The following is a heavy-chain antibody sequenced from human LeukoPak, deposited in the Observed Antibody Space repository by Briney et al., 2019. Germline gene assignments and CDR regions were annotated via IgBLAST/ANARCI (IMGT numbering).Heavy chain of an antibody. Sequence: PSETLSLTCAVYGGSFSGYYWSWIRQPPGKGLEWIGEINHSGSTNYNPSLKSRVTISVDTSKNQFSLKLSSVTAADTAVYYCASVADYGGNFDYWGQGTLVTVSS. D-gene: IGHD4-17*01. CDR3: ASVADYGGNFDY. V-gene: IGHV4-34*01. CDR1: GGSFSGYY. J-gene: IGHJ4*02. CDR2: INHSGST.